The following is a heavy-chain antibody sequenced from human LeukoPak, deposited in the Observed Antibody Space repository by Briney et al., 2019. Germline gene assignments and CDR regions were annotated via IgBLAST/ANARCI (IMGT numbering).Heavy chain of an antibody. Sequence: PGGSPRLSCAASGFTFSSYSMNWVRQAPGKGLEWVSSISSSSSYIYYADSVKGRFTVSRDNAKNSLYLQMNSLRAEDTAVYYCARDQAGGSYWNYYYGMDGWSQGTTVTVSS. CDR3: ARDQAGGSYWNYYYGMDG. V-gene: IGHV3-21*01. D-gene: IGHD1-26*01. CDR2: ISSSSSYI. CDR1: GFTFSSYS. J-gene: IGHJ6*02.